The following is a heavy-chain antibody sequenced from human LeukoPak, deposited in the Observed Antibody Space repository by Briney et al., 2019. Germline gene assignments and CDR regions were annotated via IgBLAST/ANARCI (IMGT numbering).Heavy chain of an antibody. D-gene: IGHD1-14*01. V-gene: IGHV3-21*06. CDR1: GLTFSTSG. Sequence: GGSLRLSCPASGLTFSTSGFNWVRQAPGKGLEWVASIGPTGSDRYHADSIKGRFTISRDNANNFLYLQMNSLRAEDTAVYYCATETNGRHYDYWGQGTLLTVSS. J-gene: IGHJ4*02. CDR2: IGPTGSDR. CDR3: ATETNGRHYDY.